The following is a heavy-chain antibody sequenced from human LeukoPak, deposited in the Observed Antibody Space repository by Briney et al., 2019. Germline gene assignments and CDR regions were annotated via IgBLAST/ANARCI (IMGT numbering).Heavy chain of an antibody. CDR1: GASIRSGDYY. CDR3: ARDCSGGSCYGAFDI. CDR2: IYDSGST. D-gene: IGHD2-15*01. V-gene: IGHV4-30-4*01. J-gene: IGHJ3*02. Sequence: SQTLSLTCTVSGASIRSGDYYWSWIRQPPGRGLEWIGYIYDSGSTYYNPSLKSRITISVDTSENRFSLKLSSVTATDTAVYYCARDCSGGSCYGAFDIWGQGTMVTVSS.